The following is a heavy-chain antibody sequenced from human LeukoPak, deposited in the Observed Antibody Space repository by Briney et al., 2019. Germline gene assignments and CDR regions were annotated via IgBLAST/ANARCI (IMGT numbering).Heavy chain of an antibody. V-gene: IGHV4-31*03. J-gene: IGHJ4*02. D-gene: IGHD3-10*01. CDR1: GGSISSGGYY. CDR3: ARHPDVPRGIISASEFDN. CDR2: IYYSGST. Sequence: SQTLSLTCTVSGGSISSGGYYWSWIRQHPGKGLEWIGYIYYSGSTYYNPSLKSRVTISVDTSKNQFSLKLSSVTAADTAVYYCARHPDVPRGIISASEFDNWGQGTLVTVSS.